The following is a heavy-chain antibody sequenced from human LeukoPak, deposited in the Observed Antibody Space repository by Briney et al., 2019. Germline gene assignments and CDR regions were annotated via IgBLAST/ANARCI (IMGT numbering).Heavy chain of an antibody. V-gene: IGHV3-7*01. CDR2: IKQDGSEK. CDR3: ARPQRGDDYSNYWDAFDI. Sequence: PGGSLRLSCAASGFTFSSYWMTWVRQAPGKGLEWVANIKQDGSEKYYVDSVKGRFTISRDNAKNSLYLQMNSLRAEDTAVYYCARPQRGDDYSNYWDAFDIWGQGTMVTVSS. J-gene: IGHJ3*02. D-gene: IGHD4-11*01. CDR1: GFTFSSYW.